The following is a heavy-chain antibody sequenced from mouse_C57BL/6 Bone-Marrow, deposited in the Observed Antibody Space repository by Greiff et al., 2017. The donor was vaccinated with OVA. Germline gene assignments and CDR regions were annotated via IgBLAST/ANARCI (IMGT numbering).Heavy chain of an antibody. Sequence: VQVVESGPGLVQPSQSLSITCTVSGFSLTSYGVHWVRQSPGKGLEWLGVIWSGGSTDYNAAFISRLSISKDNSKSQVFFKMNSLQADDTAIYYCARHYYGSSYYFDYWGQGTTLTVSS. J-gene: IGHJ2*01. V-gene: IGHV2-2*01. CDR2: IWSGGST. CDR1: GFSLTSYG. D-gene: IGHD1-1*01. CDR3: ARHYYGSSYYFDY.